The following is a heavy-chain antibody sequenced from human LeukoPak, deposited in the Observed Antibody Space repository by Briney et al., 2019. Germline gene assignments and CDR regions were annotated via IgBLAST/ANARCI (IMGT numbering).Heavy chain of an antibody. D-gene: IGHD6-19*01. J-gene: IGHJ4*02. Sequence: GGFLRLSCAASGFTVSSNYMSWVRQAPGKGLEWVSVIYSGGSTYYADSVKGRFTISRDNSKNTLYLQMNSLRAEDTAVYYCARGVAVAGNIPLDYWGQGTLVTVSS. CDR1: GFTVSSNY. V-gene: IGHV3-53*01. CDR2: IYSGGST. CDR3: ARGVAVAGNIPLDY.